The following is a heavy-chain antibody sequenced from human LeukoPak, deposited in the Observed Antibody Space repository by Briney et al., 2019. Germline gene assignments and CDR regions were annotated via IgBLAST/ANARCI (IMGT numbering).Heavy chain of an antibody. CDR2: INPSAGSA. CDR1: GYTFTSYF. D-gene: IGHD3-22*01. Sequence: GASVKVSCKASGYTFTSYFIHWARQAPGQGLEWMGIINPSAGSATYAQKFQGRVTMTRDTSTSTVYMELSSLRSEDTAVYFCARVLEKYSDRSGYDAFDIWGQGTMVTVSS. J-gene: IGHJ3*02. CDR3: ARVLEKYSDRSGYDAFDI. V-gene: IGHV1-46*01.